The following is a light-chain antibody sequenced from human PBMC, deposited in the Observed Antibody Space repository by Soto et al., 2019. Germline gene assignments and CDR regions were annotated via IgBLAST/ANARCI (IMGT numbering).Light chain of an antibody. V-gene: IGLV1-44*01. CDR2: ANN. J-gene: IGLJ2*01. CDR1: YSNIGRNT. CDR3: AAWDDSLNAVL. Sequence: QAVVTQSPSASGTPGQRVAISCSGSYSNIGRNTVHWYQQVPGTAPVLLIYANNLRPSGVPDRFSGSKSGTSASLAISGLQSEDEAEYYCAAWDDSLNAVLFGGGTKVTVL.